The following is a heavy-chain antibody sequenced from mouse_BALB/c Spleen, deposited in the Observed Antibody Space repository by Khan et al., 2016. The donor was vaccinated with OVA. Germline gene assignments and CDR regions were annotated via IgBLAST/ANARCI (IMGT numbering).Heavy chain of an antibody. J-gene: IGHJ3*01. CDR2: IRYDGDS. D-gene: IGHD3-1*01. V-gene: IGHV3-6*02. CDR1: GYSITSGYF. CDR3: ARGGSSGPAWFAY. Sequence: EVQLQESGPGLVKPSQSLSLTCSVTGYSITSGYFWNWIRQFPGNNLEWLGYIRYDGDSNYNPSLKNRISITRDNTKNQMFLKLNSVPPEDTATYYCARGGSSGPAWFAYWGQGTLVTVSA.